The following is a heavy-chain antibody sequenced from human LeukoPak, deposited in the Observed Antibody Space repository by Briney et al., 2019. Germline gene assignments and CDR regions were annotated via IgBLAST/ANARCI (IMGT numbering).Heavy chain of an antibody. CDR3: ARDRGSSWYLGILY. D-gene: IGHD6-13*01. CDR1: GFTFSSYS. V-gene: IGHV3-21*01. CDR2: ISSSSSYI. J-gene: IGHJ4*02. Sequence: PGGSLRLSCAASGFTFSSYSMNWVRQAPGKGLEWVSSISSSSSYIYYADSVKGRFTISRDNAKNSLYLQMNSLRAEDTAVYYCARDRGSSWYLGILYWGQGTLVTASS.